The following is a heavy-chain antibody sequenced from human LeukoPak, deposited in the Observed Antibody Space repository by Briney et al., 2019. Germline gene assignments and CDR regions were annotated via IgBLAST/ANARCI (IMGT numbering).Heavy chain of an antibody. CDR1: GGSFSGYY. Sequence: KSSETPSLTCAVYGGSFSGYYWSWIRQPPGKGLEWIGEIYRSGSTNYNPSLKSRVTISVDKSKNQFSLKLSSVTAADTAMYYCARYRGASGYHFDYWGQGTLVTVSS. D-gene: IGHD5-12*01. CDR2: IYRSGST. V-gene: IGHV4-34*01. J-gene: IGHJ4*02. CDR3: ARYRGASGYHFDY.